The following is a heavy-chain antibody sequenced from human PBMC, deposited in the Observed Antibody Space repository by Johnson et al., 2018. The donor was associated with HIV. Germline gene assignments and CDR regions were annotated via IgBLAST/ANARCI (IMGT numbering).Heavy chain of an antibody. CDR3: AREKLRYSRPSKHDAFDI. V-gene: IGHV3-74*01. J-gene: IGHJ3*02. CDR1: GFTVSSNY. CDR2: IKSDGSST. D-gene: IGHD6-13*01. Sequence: VQLVESGGGLIQPGGSLRLSCAASGFTVSSNYMSWVRQAPGKGLEWVSRIKSDGSSTTYADSVKGRFPISRDNAKNTLYLEMKSLRADDTAVYYCAREKLRYSRPSKHDAFDIWGQGTMVTVSS.